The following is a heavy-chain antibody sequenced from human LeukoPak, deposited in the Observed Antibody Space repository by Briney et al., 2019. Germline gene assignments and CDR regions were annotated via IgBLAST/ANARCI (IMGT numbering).Heavy chain of an antibody. J-gene: IGHJ4*02. D-gene: IGHD1-1*01. Sequence: PGGSLRLSCAASGFTFSTYSMNWVRQAPGKGLEWVSYISSSSSNIYYADSVKGRFTISRDNAKNSLYLEMNSLRVEDTAVYYCARLTWSTTDYWGQGTLVTVSS. CDR2: ISSSSSNI. CDR1: GFTFSTYS. CDR3: ARLTWSTTDY. V-gene: IGHV3-48*01.